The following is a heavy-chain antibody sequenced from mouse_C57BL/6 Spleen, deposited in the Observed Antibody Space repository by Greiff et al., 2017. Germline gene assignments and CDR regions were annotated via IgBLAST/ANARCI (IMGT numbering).Heavy chain of an antibody. V-gene: IGHV3-6*01. CDR3: ARDLYDGYSFDY. CDR2: ISYDGSN. CDR1: GYSITSGYY. Sequence: VQLKESGPGLVKPSQSLSLTCSVTGYSITSGYYWNWIRQFPGNKLEWMGYISYDGSNNYNPSLKNRISITRDTSKNQFFLKLNSVTTEDTATYYCARDLYDGYSFDYWGQGTTLTVSS. J-gene: IGHJ2*01. D-gene: IGHD2-3*01.